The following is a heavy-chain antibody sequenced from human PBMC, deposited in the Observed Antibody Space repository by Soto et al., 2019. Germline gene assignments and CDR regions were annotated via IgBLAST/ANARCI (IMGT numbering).Heavy chain of an antibody. CDR2: IYYSGST. CDR1: GGSISSYY. J-gene: IGHJ4*02. V-gene: IGHV4-59*01. Sequence: PSETLSLTCTVSGGSISSYYWSWIRQPPGKGLEWIGYIYYSGSTNYNPSLKSRVTISVDTSKNQFSLKLSSVTAADTAVYYCARSMVYATHYFDYWGQGTLVTVSS. CDR3: ARSMVYATHYFDY. D-gene: IGHD2-8*01.